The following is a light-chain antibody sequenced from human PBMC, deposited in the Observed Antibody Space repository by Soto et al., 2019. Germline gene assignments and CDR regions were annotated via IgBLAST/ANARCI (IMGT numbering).Light chain of an antibody. J-gene: IGKJ4*01. CDR2: DAS. Sequence: EIVLTQSPATLSLSPGERATLSCRASQSVSSYLAWYQQKPGQAPRLLIYDASNRATGVPARCSGSGSGTDVTLTIISLEPEDFAVYYCQQRSNWPPLTFGGGTKVEIK. CDR3: QQRSNWPPLT. V-gene: IGKV3-11*01. CDR1: QSVSSY.